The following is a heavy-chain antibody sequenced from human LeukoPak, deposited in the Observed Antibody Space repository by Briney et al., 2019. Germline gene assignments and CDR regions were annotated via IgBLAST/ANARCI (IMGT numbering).Heavy chain of an antibody. CDR1: GFTFSSYG. V-gene: IGHV3-30*02. CDR3: GSSDRMDV. D-gene: IGHD1-14*01. J-gene: IGHJ6*04. CDR2: IRYDGSNK. Sequence: GGSLRLSCAASGFTFSSYGMHWVRQAPGKGLEWVTFIRYDGSNKYYADSVKGRFTISRDNSKNTVYLQMNSLRAEDTAVYYCGSSDRMDVWGKGTTVTVSS.